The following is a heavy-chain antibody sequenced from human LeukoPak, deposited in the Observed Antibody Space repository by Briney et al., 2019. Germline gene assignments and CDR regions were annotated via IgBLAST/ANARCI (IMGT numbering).Heavy chain of an antibody. CDR2: IYYSGST. J-gene: IGHJ4*02. CDR3: ARGVVVPAAIGSYYFDY. V-gene: IGHV4-31*03. D-gene: IGHD2-2*02. CDR1: GGSISSSGYY. Sequence: SQTLSLTCTVSGGSISSSGYYWSWIRQHPGKGLEWIGYIYYSGSTYYNPSLKSRVTVSVDTSKNQFSLKLSSVTAADTAVYYCARGVVVPAAIGSYYFDYWGQGTLVTVSS.